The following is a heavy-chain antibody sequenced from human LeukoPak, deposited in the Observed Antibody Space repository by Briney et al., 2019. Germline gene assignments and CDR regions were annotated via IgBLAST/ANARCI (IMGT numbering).Heavy chain of an antibody. CDR3: ARDSGLGAHI. CDR1: GFTFSNYW. CDR2: IKQDGSEK. D-gene: IGHD1-26*01. Sequence: GGSLRLSCVASGFTFSNYWMSWVRQAPGKGLEWVANIKQDGSEKYYVDSVKGRFTISRDNAKNLLYLQMNSLRDEDTAVYYCARDSGLGAHIWGQGTMVTVSS. J-gene: IGHJ3*02. V-gene: IGHV3-7*01.